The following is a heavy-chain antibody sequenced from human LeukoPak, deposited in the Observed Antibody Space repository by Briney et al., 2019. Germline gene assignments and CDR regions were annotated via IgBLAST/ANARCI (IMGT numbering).Heavy chain of an antibody. CDR3: ARAYDILTGDRLDY. D-gene: IGHD3-9*01. Sequence: PGGSLRLSCAASGFTFSSYSMNWVRQAPGKGLEWVSSISSSSSYIYYADSVKGRFTISRDNAKNSLYLQMNSLRAEDTAVYYCARAYDILTGDRLDYWGQGTLVTVSS. CDR2: ISSSSSYI. V-gene: IGHV3-21*01. J-gene: IGHJ4*02. CDR1: GFTFSSYS.